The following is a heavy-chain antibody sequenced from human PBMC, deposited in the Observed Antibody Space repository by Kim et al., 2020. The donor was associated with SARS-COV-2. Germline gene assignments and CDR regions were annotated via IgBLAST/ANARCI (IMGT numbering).Heavy chain of an antibody. CDR2: ICSGGSST. CDR3: VKQITDDAFGI. V-gene: IGHV3-23*03. Sequence: GGSLRLSCAASGFTFSGYAMRWVRQAPGKGLEWVSVICSGGSSTYYADSVKGRFTISRDNSKNTLYLQMNSLRAEDTAVYYCVKQITDDAFGIWGQGTMVTVSS. CDR1: GFTFSGYA. D-gene: IGHD3-16*01. J-gene: IGHJ3*02.